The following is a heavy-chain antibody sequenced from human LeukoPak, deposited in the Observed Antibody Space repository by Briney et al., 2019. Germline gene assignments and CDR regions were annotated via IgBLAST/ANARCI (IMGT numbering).Heavy chain of an antibody. D-gene: IGHD3-22*01. CDR1: GGTVSSNY. Sequence: GGSLRLSCAASGGTVSSNYMSWVRQAPGKGLEWVSVIYSGGSTYYADSVKGRFTISGDNSKYTLYLQMNSLRAEDTAVYYCVLGGYDSPYLGFDYWGQGTLVTVSS. J-gene: IGHJ4*02. CDR3: VLGGYDSPYLGFDY. V-gene: IGHV3-66*01. CDR2: IYSGGST.